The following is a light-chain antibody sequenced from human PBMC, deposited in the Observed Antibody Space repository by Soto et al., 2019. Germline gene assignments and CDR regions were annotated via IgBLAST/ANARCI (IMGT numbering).Light chain of an antibody. Sequence: DIQMTQSPSTLSASVGDRVTITCRASQSIRNWLAWYQQKPGKAPKLLIYKASSLESGVPSRFSGSGSGTEFTLTISSLQPDDFATYYCQQYNSYSWTFGQGTKV. CDR2: KAS. J-gene: IGKJ1*01. CDR1: QSIRNW. CDR3: QQYNSYSWT. V-gene: IGKV1-5*03.